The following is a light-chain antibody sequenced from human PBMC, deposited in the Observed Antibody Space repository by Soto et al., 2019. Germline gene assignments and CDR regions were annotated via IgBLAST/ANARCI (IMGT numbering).Light chain of an antibody. Sequence: DIQLTQSPSTQSGPVVDRVTIPCRASQAIRTLLAWYQQKPGKAPKLLIYKASTLKSGVPSRFSGSGSGTEFPFTISSLQPDDFATYYCQHYNSYSEAFGQGTKVDIK. CDR1: QAIRTL. CDR2: KAS. V-gene: IGKV1-5*03. J-gene: IGKJ1*01. CDR3: QHYNSYSEA.